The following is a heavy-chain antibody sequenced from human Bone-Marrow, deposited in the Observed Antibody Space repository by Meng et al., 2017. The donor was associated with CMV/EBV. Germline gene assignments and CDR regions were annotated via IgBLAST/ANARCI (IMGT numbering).Heavy chain of an antibody. V-gene: IGHV3-48*03. D-gene: IGHD2-2*01. CDR3: ARDRTSTPPYYFDY. J-gene: IGHJ4*02. Sequence: GESLKISCVASGFTFSSYEMNWVRQAPGKGLEWVSYIGTSGSTKYYADSVKGRFTISRDNAKNTLYLQMSSLRTDDTAFYYCARDRTSTPPYYFDYWGQGVLVTVSS. CDR1: GFTFSSYE. CDR2: IGTSGSTK.